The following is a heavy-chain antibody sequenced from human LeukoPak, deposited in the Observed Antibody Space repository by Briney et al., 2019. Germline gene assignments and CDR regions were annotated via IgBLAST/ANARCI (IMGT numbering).Heavy chain of an antibody. V-gene: IGHV4-39*07. CDR1: GDSISSSSYY. J-gene: IGHJ5*01. D-gene: IGHD3-22*01. CDR2: INHSGST. Sequence: SETLSLTCTVSGDSISSSSYYWGWIRQPPGKGLEWIREINHSGSTNYNPSLKSRVTISVDTSKNQFSLKLSSVTAADTAVYYCARVVTKYYYDSSGSSVDSWGQGNLVTVSS. CDR3: ARVVTKYYYDSSGSSVDS.